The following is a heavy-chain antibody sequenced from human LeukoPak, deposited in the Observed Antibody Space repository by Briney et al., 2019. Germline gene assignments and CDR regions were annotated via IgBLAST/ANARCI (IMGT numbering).Heavy chain of an antibody. D-gene: IGHD2-2*02. J-gene: IGHJ5*02. CDR3: ARYCSSTNCYKGGFDL. V-gene: IGHV4-31*03. CDR2: IYYSGST. Sequence: KPSETLSLTCTVSGGSISSGGYYWSWIRQHPGKGLEWIGYIYYSGSTYSNPSLKSRVTISVDTSKNQFSLNLSSVTAADTAVYYCARYCSSTNCYKGGFDLWGQGTLVTVSS. CDR1: GGSISSGGYY.